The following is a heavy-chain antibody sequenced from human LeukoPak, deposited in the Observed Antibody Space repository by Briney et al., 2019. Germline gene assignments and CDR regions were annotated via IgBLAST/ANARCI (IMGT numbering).Heavy chain of an antibody. CDR1: GYTFNNYG. D-gene: IGHD3-9*01. CDR2: VSSYNGDT. J-gene: IGHJ5*02. V-gene: IGHV1-18*01. Sequence: ASVKVSCKASGYTFNNYGISWVRQAPGQGLEWMGWVSSYNGDTNYAQKFQGRVTMSTDTPTSTAYMELRSLTFDDTAIYYCAKDWHILTGRNCFDPWGQGTLVTVSS. CDR3: AKDWHILTGRNCFDP.